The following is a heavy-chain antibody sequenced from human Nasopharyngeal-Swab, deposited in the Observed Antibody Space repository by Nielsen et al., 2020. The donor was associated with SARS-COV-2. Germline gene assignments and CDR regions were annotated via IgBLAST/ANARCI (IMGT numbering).Heavy chain of an antibody. Sequence: WIRQPPGKGLEWISYISDDNTIFYADSVKGRFTISRDNAKNSLYLHMNSLRDEDTALYYCARDSELSTNYYGLDYWGQGTLVTVSS. J-gene: IGHJ4*02. V-gene: IGHV3-69-1*02. D-gene: IGHD3-16*02. CDR3: ARDSELSTNYYGLDY. CDR2: ISDDNTI.